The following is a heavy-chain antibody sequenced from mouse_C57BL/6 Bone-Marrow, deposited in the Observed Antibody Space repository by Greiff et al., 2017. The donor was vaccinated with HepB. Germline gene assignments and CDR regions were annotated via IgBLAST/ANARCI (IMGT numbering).Heavy chain of an antibody. CDR1: GFTFSSYG. Sequence: EVKLVESGGDLVKPGGSLKLSCAASGFTFSSYGMSWVRQTPDKRLEWVATISSGGSYTYYPDSVKGRFTISRDNAKNTLYLQMSSLKSEETAMYYCARPRDGYYPYFDVWGTGTTVTVSS. V-gene: IGHV5-6*01. J-gene: IGHJ1*03. D-gene: IGHD2-3*01. CDR3: ARPRDGYYPYFDV. CDR2: ISSGGSYT.